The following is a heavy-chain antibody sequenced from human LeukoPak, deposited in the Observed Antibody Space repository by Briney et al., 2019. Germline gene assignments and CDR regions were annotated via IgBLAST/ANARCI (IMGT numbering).Heavy chain of an antibody. CDR2: ITSSGTYT. CDR3: AELGITMIGGV. J-gene: IGHJ6*04. CDR1: GFTFSNYN. V-gene: IGHV3-21*01. D-gene: IGHD3-10*02. Sequence: GGSLRLSCADSGFTFSNYNMNWVRQAPGKAMEWVSSITSSGTYTFYADSVKGRFAISRDNAKNSLYLQMNSLRAEDTAVYYCAELGITMIGGVWGKGTTVTISS.